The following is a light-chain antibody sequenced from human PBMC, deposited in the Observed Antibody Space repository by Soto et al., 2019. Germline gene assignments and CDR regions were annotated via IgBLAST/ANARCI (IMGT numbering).Light chain of an antibody. CDR1: QSINNW. J-gene: IGKJ1*01. CDR2: RAS. CDR3: QQYSSAST. Sequence: DIQMTQSPSTLSATVGDRVTITCRASQSINNWLAWYQQKPGKAPKLLIYRASSLENGVPSRFSGRGSGTEFIFTITSLQPDDFATYYCQQYSSASTFGQGTKVEI. V-gene: IGKV1-5*03.